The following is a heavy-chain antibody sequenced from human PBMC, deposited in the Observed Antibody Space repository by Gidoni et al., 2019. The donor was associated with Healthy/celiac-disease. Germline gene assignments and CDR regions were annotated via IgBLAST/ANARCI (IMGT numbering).Heavy chain of an antibody. D-gene: IGHD3-3*01. J-gene: IGHJ3*02. Sequence: QVQLQQWRAGRVKLSETLSLTCAVYGGSFSGYDWSWIRQPPGKGLEWIGEINHSGSTNYNPSLKSRVTISVDTSKNQFSLKLSSVTAADTAVYYCARLEWFVTFDIWGQGTMVTVSS. CDR2: INHSGST. CDR3: ARLEWFVTFDI. CDR1: GGSFSGYD. V-gene: IGHV4-34*01.